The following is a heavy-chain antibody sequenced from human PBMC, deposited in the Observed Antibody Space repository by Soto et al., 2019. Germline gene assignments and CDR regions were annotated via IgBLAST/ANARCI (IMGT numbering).Heavy chain of an antibody. J-gene: IGHJ4*02. Sequence: QVQLVQSGAEVKKPGSSVKVSCKASGGTFSSYTISWVRQAPGQGLEWMGRIIPILGIANYAQKFQGRVTITTNKSTITAYMELSSLRSEDTAVYYCARYGGVGVSQWLCDYWGQGTLVTVSS. D-gene: IGHD6-19*01. CDR2: IIPILGIA. V-gene: IGHV1-69*02. CDR1: GGTFSSYT. CDR3: ARYGGVGVSQWLCDY.